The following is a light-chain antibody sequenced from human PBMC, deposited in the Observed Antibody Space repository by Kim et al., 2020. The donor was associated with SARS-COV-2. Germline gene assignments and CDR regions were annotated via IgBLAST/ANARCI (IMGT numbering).Light chain of an antibody. CDR1: QSISNY. J-gene: IGKJ2*01. V-gene: IGKV1-39*01. Sequence: IQMTQSPSSLSASLGDRVTITCRASQSISNYLNWYQQRPGKAPKVLIYAASILQSGVPSRFSGSGSGTDFTLTISSLQPEDFATYYCQQSYSNPPEYTFGQGTKLEI. CDR2: AAS. CDR3: QQSYSNPPEYT.